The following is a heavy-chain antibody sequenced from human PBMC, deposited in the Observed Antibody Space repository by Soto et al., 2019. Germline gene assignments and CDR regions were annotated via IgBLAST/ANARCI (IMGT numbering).Heavy chain of an antibody. CDR1: GLTFSSYW. V-gene: IGHV3-7*01. D-gene: IGHD2-2*01. J-gene: IGHJ4*02. CDR2: INQDVSES. CDR3: ARPARECSSPGCAN. Sequence: EVQLVESGGGLVQPGGSLRLSCVVSGLTFSSYWMSWVRQAPGKGLEWVANINQDVSESYYVDSVKGRFTISRDNAKNSLYLQMTSLIAEDTAVYYCARPARECSSPGCANWGQGTLVTVSS.